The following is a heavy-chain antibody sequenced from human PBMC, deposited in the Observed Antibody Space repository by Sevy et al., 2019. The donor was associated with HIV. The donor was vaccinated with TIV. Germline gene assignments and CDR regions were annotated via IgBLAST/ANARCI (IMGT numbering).Heavy chain of an antibody. CDR2: IWYDGNNQ. CDR3: ARDPRIFGDYLLTYFDY. Sequence: GGSLRLSCVASGFAFSDYGMHWVRQAPGKGLEWVAVIWYDGNNQHYADSVRGRFTISRDNSKTTQYLQLSSLRAEATAVYYCARDPRIFGDYLLTYFDYWGQGVLVTVSS. CDR1: GFAFSDYG. J-gene: IGHJ4*02. V-gene: IGHV3-33*01. D-gene: IGHD4-17*01.